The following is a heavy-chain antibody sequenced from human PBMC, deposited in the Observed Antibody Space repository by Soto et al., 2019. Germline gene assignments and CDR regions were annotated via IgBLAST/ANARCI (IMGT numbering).Heavy chain of an antibody. V-gene: IGHV4-30-4*01. CDR2: IYYSGST. CDR1: GGSISSGDYY. Sequence: QVQLQESGPGLVKPSQTLSLTCTVSGGSISSGDYYWSWIRQPPGKGLEWIGYIYYSGSTYYNPSLKSRVTISVDTSKNQFTLTLSSVTAADTAVYYCARPGRDSSGYSPSDAFDIWGQGTMVTVSS. J-gene: IGHJ3*02. D-gene: IGHD3-22*01. CDR3: ARPGRDSSGYSPSDAFDI.